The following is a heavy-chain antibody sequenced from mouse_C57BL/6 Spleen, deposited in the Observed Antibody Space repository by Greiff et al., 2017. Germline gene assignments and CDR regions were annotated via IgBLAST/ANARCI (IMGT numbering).Heavy chain of an antibody. Sequence: QVQLQQSGAELVMPGASVKLSCKASGYTFTSYWMHWVKQRPGQGLEWIGEIDPSDSYTNYNQKFKGKSTLTVDKSSSTAYMQLSSLTSEDSAVYYCASSHYYGSSYLYWYFDVWGTGTTVNVSA. CDR1: GYTFTSYW. CDR3: ASSHYYGSSYLYWYFDV. CDR2: IDPSDSYT. V-gene: IGHV1-69*01. D-gene: IGHD1-1*01. J-gene: IGHJ1*03.